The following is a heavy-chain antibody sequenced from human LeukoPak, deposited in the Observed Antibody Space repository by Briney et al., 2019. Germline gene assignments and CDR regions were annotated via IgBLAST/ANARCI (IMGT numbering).Heavy chain of an antibody. CDR1: GFTFSSYG. D-gene: IGHD2-15*01. J-gene: IGHJ4*02. CDR3: AKDGGEVAAHADY. CDR2: IWYDGSNK. Sequence: QPGRSLRLSCAASGFTFSSYGMHWVRQAPGKGLEWVAVIWYDGSNKYYSDSLKGRFTISRDNFQNTLYLQMNSLRGEDTAVYYCAKDGGEVAAHADYWGQGTLVTVSS. V-gene: IGHV3-33*06.